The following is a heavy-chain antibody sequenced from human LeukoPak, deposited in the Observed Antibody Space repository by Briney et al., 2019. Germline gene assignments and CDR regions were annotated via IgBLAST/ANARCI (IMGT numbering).Heavy chain of an antibody. J-gene: IGHJ3*02. V-gene: IGHV4-34*01. CDR3: ARGQSRGYSYGYRSGAFDI. CDR2: INHSGST. D-gene: IGHD5-18*01. CDR1: GGSFSGYY. Sequence: SETLSLTCAVYGGSFSGYYWSWIRQPPGKGLEWIGEINHSGSTNYNPSLKSRVTISVDTSKNQFSLRLSSVTAADTAVYYCARGQSRGYSYGYRSGAFDIWGQGTMVTVSS.